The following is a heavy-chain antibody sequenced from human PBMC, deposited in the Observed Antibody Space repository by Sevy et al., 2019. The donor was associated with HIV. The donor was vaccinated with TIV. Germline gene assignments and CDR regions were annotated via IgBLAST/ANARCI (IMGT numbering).Heavy chain of an antibody. D-gene: IGHD3-22*01. CDR3: ARGQLKTQGSGPYYYDSSGYQGGY. V-gene: IGHV3-30-3*01. CDR2: ISYDGSNK. Sequence: VGSLRLSCAASGFTFSSYAMHWVRQAPGKGLEWVAVISYDGSNKYYADSVKGRFTISRDNSKNTLYLQMNSLRAEDTAVYYCARGQLKTQGSGPYYYDSSGYQGGYWGQGTLVTVSS. J-gene: IGHJ4*02. CDR1: GFTFSSYA.